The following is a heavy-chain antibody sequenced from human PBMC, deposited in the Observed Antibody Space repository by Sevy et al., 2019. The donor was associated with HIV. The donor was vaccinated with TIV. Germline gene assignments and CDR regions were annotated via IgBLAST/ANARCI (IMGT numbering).Heavy chain of an antibody. CDR1: GFTFSNAW. D-gene: IGHD3-22*01. CDR3: TTFTMIVVVISDY. V-gene: IGHV3-15*01. CDR2: IKSKTDGGTT. J-gene: IGHJ4*02. Sequence: GGSLRLSCAASGFTFSNAWMSWVRQAPGKGLEWVGRIKSKTDGGTTDYAAPVKGRFTISRDDSKITLYLQMNSLKTEDTAVYYCTTFTMIVVVISDYWGQGTLVTVSS.